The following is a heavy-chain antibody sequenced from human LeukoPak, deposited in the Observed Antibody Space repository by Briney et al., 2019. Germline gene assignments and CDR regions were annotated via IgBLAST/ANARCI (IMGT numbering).Heavy chain of an antibody. Sequence: GGSLRLSCAASGFTFDDYAMHWVRQAPGKGLEWVAVISYDGSNKYYADSVKGRFTISRDNSKNTLYLQMNSLRAEDTAVYYCAKTGRAYSSGCLDYWGQGTLVTVSS. V-gene: IGHV3-30*18. CDR2: ISYDGSNK. CDR3: AKTGRAYSSGCLDY. J-gene: IGHJ4*02. D-gene: IGHD6-19*01. CDR1: GFTFDDYA.